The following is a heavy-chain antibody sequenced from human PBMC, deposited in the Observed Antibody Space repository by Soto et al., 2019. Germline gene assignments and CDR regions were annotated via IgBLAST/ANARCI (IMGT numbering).Heavy chain of an antibody. J-gene: IGHJ5*02. CDR1: GFTFSSYA. Sequence: QVPLVESGGGVVQPGRSLRLSCAASGFTFSSYAMHWVRQAPGKGLEWVAVISYDGSNKYYADSVKGRFTISRDNSKNTLYLQMNSLRAEDTAVYYCARGIAVAGTYGWFDPWGQGTLVTVSS. CDR2: ISYDGSNK. D-gene: IGHD6-19*01. V-gene: IGHV3-30-3*01. CDR3: ARGIAVAGTYGWFDP.